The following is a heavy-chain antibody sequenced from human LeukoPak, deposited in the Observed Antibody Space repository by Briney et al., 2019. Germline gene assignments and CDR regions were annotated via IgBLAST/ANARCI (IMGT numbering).Heavy chain of an antibody. CDR3: ARDANSYFEGGVY. CDR2: INTGNGNT. J-gene: IGHJ4*02. V-gene: IGHV1-3*04. CDR1: GYTFTSYA. D-gene: IGHD3-9*01. Sequence: GASVKVSCKASGYTFTSYAMHWVRQAPGQRLEWMGWINTGNGNTKYSQKFQGRVTITRDTSASTAYMELSSLRSEDTAVYYCARDANSYFEGGVYWGQGTLVTVSS.